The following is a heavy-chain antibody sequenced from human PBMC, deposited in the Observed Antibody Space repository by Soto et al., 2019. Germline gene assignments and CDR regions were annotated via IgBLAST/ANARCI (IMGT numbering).Heavy chain of an antibody. V-gene: IGHV3-9*01. CDR1: GFTFDDYA. CDR2: ISWNSDII. Sequence: EMQLVESGGGWVQPGRSLRLSCAASGFTFDDYAMHWVRQAPGKGLEWVSGISWNSDIIDYADSVKGRVTISRDNAKNSLYFKMNSLRAEDTALYYCAKDIEWGRSHLTHAFDIWGQGTMVSVSS. D-gene: IGHD1-26*01. J-gene: IGHJ3*02. CDR3: AKDIEWGRSHLTHAFDI.